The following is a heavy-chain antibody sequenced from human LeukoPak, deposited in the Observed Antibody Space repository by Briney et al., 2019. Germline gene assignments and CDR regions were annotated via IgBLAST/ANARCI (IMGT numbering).Heavy chain of an antibody. CDR3: ARGAIVVVPAAMLENFDY. CDR1: GYTFTSYY. D-gene: IGHD2-2*01. V-gene: IGHV1-46*01. J-gene: IGHJ4*02. Sequence: ASVKVSCKASGYTFTSYYMHWVRQAPGQGLEWMGIINPSGGSTSYAQKFQGRVTMTRDTSTSTVYMELSSLRSEDTAVYYCARGAIVVVPAAMLENFDYWGQGTLVTVSS. CDR2: INPSGGST.